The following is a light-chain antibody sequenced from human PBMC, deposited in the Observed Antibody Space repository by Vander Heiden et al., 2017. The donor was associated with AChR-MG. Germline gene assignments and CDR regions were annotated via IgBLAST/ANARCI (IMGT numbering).Light chain of an antibody. CDR3: QSYDSSLSGSVV. V-gene: IGLV1-40*01. J-gene: IGLJ2*01. CDR2: SYS. Sequence: QSVLTQPPSVSGAPGQRVTVSCTGSNSNIGAGYGVHWYHQLPGTAPKLLIYSYSSRPSGVPDRFSGSKSGTSASLAITGLQAEDEAYYYCQSYDSSLSGSVVFGGGTKLTVL. CDR1: NSNIGAGYG.